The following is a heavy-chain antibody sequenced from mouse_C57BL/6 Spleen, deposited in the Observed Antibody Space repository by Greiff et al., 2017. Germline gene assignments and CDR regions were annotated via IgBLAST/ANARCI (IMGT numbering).Heavy chain of an antibody. CDR3: TRWNLENRYFDV. Sequence: EVQLQQSGTVLARPGASVKMSCKTSGYTFTSYWMHWVKQRPGQGLEWIGAIYPGNSDTSYNQKFKGKAKLTAVTSASTAYMKLSSLTNEDSAVYYCTRWNLENRYFDVWGTGTTVTVSS. V-gene: IGHV1-5*01. CDR1: GYTFTSYW. CDR2: IYPGNSDT. J-gene: IGHJ1*03.